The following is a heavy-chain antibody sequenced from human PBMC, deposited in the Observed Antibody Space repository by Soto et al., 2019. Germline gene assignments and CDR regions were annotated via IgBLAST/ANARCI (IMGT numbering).Heavy chain of an antibody. CDR1: GFPFSSHW. J-gene: IGHJ4*02. CDR3: ARDSDTSAYYWFFDY. V-gene: IGHV3-21*04. CDR2: ITGSSSYI. Sequence: PGGSLRLSCAASGFPFSSHWMNWVRQAPGKGLEWVSSITGSSSYIYYADSVKGRFTISRHNSKNTVYLQMNSLRGEDTAVYYCARDSDTSAYYWFFDYWGQGTLVTVSS. D-gene: IGHD3-22*01.